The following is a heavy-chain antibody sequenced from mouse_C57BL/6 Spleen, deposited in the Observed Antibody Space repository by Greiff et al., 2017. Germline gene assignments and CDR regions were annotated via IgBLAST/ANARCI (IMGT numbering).Heavy chain of an antibody. D-gene: IGHD2-2*01. CDR1: GYTFTEYT. Sequence: QVQLQQSGAELVKPGASVKLSCKASGYTFTEYTIHWVKQRSGQGLEWIGWFYPGSGSIKYNEKFKDKATLTADKSSSTVYMELSRLTSEDSAVYFCARHEDYYGYDGGGFDYWGQGTTLTVSS. CDR3: ARHEDYYGYDGGGFDY. J-gene: IGHJ2*01. CDR2: FYPGSGSI. V-gene: IGHV1-62-2*01.